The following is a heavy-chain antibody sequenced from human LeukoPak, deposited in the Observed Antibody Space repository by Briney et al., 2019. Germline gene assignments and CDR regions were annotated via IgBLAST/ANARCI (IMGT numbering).Heavy chain of an antibody. D-gene: IGHD4-23*01. J-gene: IGHJ4*02. CDR2: IYSGGTT. CDR3: ARRAGGYSHPYDY. Sequence: GGSLRLSCAVSGFTVSGNYMSWVRHAPGKGLEWVSLIYSGGTTYYADSVKGRFTISRDNSKNTLYLQMNSLRAEDTAVYYCARRAGGYSHPYDYWGQGILVTVSS. CDR1: GFTVSGNY. V-gene: IGHV3-53*01.